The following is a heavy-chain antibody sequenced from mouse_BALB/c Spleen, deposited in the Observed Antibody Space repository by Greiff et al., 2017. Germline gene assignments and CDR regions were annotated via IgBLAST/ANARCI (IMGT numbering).Heavy chain of an antibody. D-gene: IGHD1-1*01. CDR2: IDPENGNT. CDR3: ASPYYGSSYWYFDV. CDR1: GFNINDYY. Sequence: EVQLQQSGAELVRPGALVKLSCKASGFNINDYYMHWVKQRPEQGLEWIGWIDPENGNTIYDPKFQGKASITADTSSNTAYLQLSSLTSEDTAVYYCASPYYGSSYWYFDVWGAGTTVTVSS. V-gene: IGHV14-1*02. J-gene: IGHJ1*01.